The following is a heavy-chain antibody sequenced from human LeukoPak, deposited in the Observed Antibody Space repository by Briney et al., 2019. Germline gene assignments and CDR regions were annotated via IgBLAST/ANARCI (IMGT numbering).Heavy chain of an antibody. CDR3: ARGKIYYDSSGQREYNWFDP. CDR1: GGSFSNYY. J-gene: IGHJ5*02. D-gene: IGHD3-22*01. Sequence: SETLSLTCAVYGGSFSNYYWSWIRQPPGKGLEWIGEINHRGSTSYKPSLKSRVTISVDTSKNQFSLKLSSVTAADTAVYYCARGKIYYDSSGQREYNWFDPWGQGTLVTVSS. V-gene: IGHV4-34*01. CDR2: INHRGST.